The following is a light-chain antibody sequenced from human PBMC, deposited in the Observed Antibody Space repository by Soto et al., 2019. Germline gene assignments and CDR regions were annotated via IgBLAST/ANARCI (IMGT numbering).Light chain of an antibody. CDR1: QSVSSSF. Sequence: EIVLTQSPGTLSLSPGERATLSCRASQSVSSSFLAWYQQKPGQAPRLLIYAASSRATGIPDRFSGSGSGTDFTLTISRLEPEDFAVYYCQQYGNSPKTLGQGTKVDIK. V-gene: IGKV3-20*01. J-gene: IGKJ1*01. CDR3: QQYGNSPKT. CDR2: AAS.